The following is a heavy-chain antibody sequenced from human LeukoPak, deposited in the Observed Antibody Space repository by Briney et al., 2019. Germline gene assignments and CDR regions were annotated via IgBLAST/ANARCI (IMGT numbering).Heavy chain of an antibody. CDR3: AGSPYYYDSSGSPPSPPTSLADAFDI. CDR2: INPSGGST. D-gene: IGHD3-22*01. V-gene: IGHV1-46*01. J-gene: IGHJ3*02. Sequence: ASVKVSCKASGYTFTSYYMHWVRQAPGQGLEWMGIINPSGGSTSYAQKFQGRVTMTRDTSTSTVYMELSSLRSEDTAVYYCAGSPYYYDSSGSPPSPPTSLADAFDIRGQGTMVTVSS. CDR1: GYTFTSYY.